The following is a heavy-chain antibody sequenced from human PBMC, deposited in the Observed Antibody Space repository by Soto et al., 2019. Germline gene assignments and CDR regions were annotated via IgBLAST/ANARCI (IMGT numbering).Heavy chain of an antibody. CDR3: AKDLPGPGNCSGGSCYSAQPPDWNSPNDRPQYYYYYYGMDV. CDR2: ISGSGGST. V-gene: IGHV3-23*01. D-gene: IGHD2-15*01. J-gene: IGHJ6*02. Sequence: GGSLRLSCAASGFTFSSYAMSWVRQAPGKGLEWVSAISGSGGSTYYADSVKGRFTISRDNSKNTLYLQMNSLRAEDTAVYYCAKDLPGPGNCSGGSCYSAQPPDWNSPNDRPQYYYYYYGMDVWGQGTTVTVSS. CDR1: GFTFSSYA.